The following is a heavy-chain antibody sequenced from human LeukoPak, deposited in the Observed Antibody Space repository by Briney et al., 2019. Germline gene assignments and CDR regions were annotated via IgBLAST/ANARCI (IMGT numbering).Heavy chain of an antibody. V-gene: IGHV1-46*01. Sequence: ASVTVSFRASGYTFTSNNRHWVRQAPGQGLEGMGIINPSGGSTSYAQKFQGRVTMTRDTSTSTVYMELSSLRSEDTAVYYCTRVRGRGELDYWGQGTLVTVSS. CDR1: GYTFTSNN. D-gene: IGHD3-10*01. CDR2: INPSGGST. J-gene: IGHJ4*02. CDR3: TRVRGRGELDY.